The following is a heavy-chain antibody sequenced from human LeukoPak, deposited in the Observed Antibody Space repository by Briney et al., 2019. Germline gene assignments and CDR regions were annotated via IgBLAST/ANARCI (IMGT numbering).Heavy chain of an antibody. V-gene: IGHV4-34*01. CDR3: AGVIVVVPPGMDV. J-gene: IGHJ6*02. CDR1: GGSFSGYY. Sequence: PSETLSLTCAVYGGSFSGYYWSWIRQPPGKGLEWIVEINHSGSTNYNPSLKSRVTISVDTSKNQFSLKLSSVTAADTAVYYCAGVIVVVPPGMDVWGQGTTVTVSS. CDR2: INHSGST. D-gene: IGHD3-22*01.